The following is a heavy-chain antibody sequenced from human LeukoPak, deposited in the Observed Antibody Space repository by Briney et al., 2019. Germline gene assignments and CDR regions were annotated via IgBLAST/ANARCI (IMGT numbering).Heavy chain of an antibody. D-gene: IGHD4-23*01. V-gene: IGHV3-30*04. J-gene: IGHJ6*02. CDR2: ISYDGSNK. Sequence: PGGSLRLSCAASGFTFSSYAMHWVRQAPGKGLEWVAVISYDGSNKYYADSVKGRFTISRDNSKNTLYLQMNSLRAEDTAAYYCARDRDYGGNSYYYYCYGMDVWGQGTTVTVSS. CDR1: GFTFSSYA. CDR3: ARDRDYGGNSYYYYCYGMDV.